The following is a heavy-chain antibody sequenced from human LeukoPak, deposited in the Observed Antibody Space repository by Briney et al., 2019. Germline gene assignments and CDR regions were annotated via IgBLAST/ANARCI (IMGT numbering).Heavy chain of an antibody. CDR2: INPSGGTT. Sequence: ASVKVSCKASGYTFTGYYMHWVRQAPGQGLEWMGWINPSGGTTTYAQKFQGRVTMTRDTSTSTVYMEMSSLRSEDTAVYYCAKCRVSSSGSADHWGQGTLVTVSS. V-gene: IGHV1-46*01. J-gene: IGHJ5*02. D-gene: IGHD6-19*01. CDR3: AKCRVSSSGSADH. CDR1: GYTFTGYY.